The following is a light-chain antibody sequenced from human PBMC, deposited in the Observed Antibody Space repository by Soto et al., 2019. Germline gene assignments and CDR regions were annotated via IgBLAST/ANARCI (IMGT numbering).Light chain of an antibody. CDR1: QDISNY. CDR3: QQYDNLTLT. Sequence: DLQMTQSPSSLSASVGDRVTITCQASQDISNYLNWYQQKPGKAPKLLIYDASNLETGVPSRFSGSGSGTDFTFTISSLQPEDIATYYCQQYDNLTLTFGPGTKVDIK. J-gene: IGKJ3*01. CDR2: DAS. V-gene: IGKV1-33*01.